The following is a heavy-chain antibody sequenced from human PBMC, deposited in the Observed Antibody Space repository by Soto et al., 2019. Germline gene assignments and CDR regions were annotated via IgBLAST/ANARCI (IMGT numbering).Heavy chain of an antibody. Sequence: EVQLVQSGGGLAQPGKSLRLSCAASGFTFRKFWMHWVRQVPGKGPVWVSYISSDGTTTDYADSVKGRFTISRDNAKDKLYLQMDSLRAEGPGVYYCAIQDCTNDVCLEAAVTVGGALESWGQGTLVTVSS. CDR1: GFTFRKFW. CDR3: AIQDCTNDVCLEAAVTVGGALES. D-gene: IGHD2-8*01. CDR2: ISSDGTTT. V-gene: IGHV3-74*01. J-gene: IGHJ1*01.